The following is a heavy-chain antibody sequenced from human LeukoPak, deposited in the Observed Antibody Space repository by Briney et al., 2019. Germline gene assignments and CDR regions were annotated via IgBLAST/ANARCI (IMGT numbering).Heavy chain of an antibody. CDR3: ARDGGRTSSDAVEI. CDR1: GGSISSSNW. V-gene: IGHV4-4*02. Sequence: SETLSLTCAVSGGSISSSNWWSWVRQPPGKGLEWIGEIYHSGSTNYNPSLKSRVTISVDTSKNQFSLKLTSVTAADTAVYYCARDGGRTSSDAVEIWGQGTMVTVSS. CDR2: IYHSGST. D-gene: IGHD2-2*01. J-gene: IGHJ3*02.